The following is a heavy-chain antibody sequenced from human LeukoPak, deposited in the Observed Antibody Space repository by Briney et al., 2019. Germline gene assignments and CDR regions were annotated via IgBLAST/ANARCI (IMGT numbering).Heavy chain of an antibody. D-gene: IGHD3-16*01. CDR2: ISYDGSNK. CDR1: GFTFSSYA. V-gene: IGHV3-30-3*01. Sequence: GRSLRLSCAASGFTFSSYAMHWVRQAPGKGLEWVAVISYDGSNKYYADSVKGRFTISRDNSKNTLYLQMNSLRAEDTAVYYCARGDEVDVSWGYYFDYWGQGTLVTVSS. CDR3: ARGDEVDVSWGYYFDY. J-gene: IGHJ4*02.